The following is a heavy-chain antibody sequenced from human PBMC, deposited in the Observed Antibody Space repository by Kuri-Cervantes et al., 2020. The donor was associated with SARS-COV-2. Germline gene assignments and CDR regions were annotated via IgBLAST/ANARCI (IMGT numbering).Heavy chain of an antibody. CDR3: ARDLGTYYQTSAYFGS. CDR2: IRYDESNK. CDR1: GFTFSAHD. Sequence: GESLKISCAASGFTFSAHDMHWVRQAPGKGLEWVAFIRYDESNKYYADSVEDRFTISRDNSKGTLFLRMDSLRVDDTGVYFCARDLGTYYQTSAYFGSWGQGTLVTVSS. J-gene: IGHJ4*02. V-gene: IGHV3-30*02. D-gene: IGHD3-22*01.